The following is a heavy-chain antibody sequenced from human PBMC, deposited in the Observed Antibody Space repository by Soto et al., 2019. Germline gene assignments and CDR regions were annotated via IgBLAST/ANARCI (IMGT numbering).Heavy chain of an antibody. CDR1: RDSVSSNSSA. D-gene: IGHD1-7*01. CDR3: AREGRWNYGDSDY. J-gene: IGHJ4*02. Sequence: SQNLSLTFAISRDSVSSNSSAWNRIRQAPSRGLEWLGRTYYRSKWYNDYAVSVKSRITINPHTPKNQCSLQLNSVTPEDTAVYYGAREGRWNYGDSDYWGQGTLVTASS. CDR2: TYYRSKWYN. V-gene: IGHV6-1*01.